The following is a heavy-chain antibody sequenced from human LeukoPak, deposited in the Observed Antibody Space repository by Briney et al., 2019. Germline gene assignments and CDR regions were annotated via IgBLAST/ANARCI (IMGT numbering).Heavy chain of an antibody. CDR2: ISAYNGNT. CDR3: ARDLSTMVRGEFDY. V-gene: IGHV1-18*01. D-gene: IGHD3-10*01. J-gene: IGHJ4*02. CDR1: GYTFTSYG. Sequence: GASVKVSCMASGYTFTSYGISWVRQAPGQGLEWMGWISAYNGNTNYAQKLQGRVTMTTDTSTSTAYMELRSLRSDDTAVYYCARDLSTMVRGEFDYWGQGTLVTVSS.